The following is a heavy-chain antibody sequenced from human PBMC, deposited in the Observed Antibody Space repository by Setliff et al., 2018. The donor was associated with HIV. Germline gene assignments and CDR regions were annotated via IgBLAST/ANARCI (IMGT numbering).Heavy chain of an antibody. J-gene: IGHJ4*02. CDR1: GDSIDRSNFF. D-gene: IGHD2-21*02. V-gene: IGHV4-31*01. CDR3: ARGGAFCGRDSCYYLDY. CDR2: IYYSGSA. Sequence: SETLSLTCTVSGDSIDRSNFFWTWIRQHPGKGLEWIGYIYYSGSATSNPSLKSQASISVDTSRNEFSLKLSSVTAADTAVYFCARGGAFCGRDSCYYLDYWGQGNPVTVSS.